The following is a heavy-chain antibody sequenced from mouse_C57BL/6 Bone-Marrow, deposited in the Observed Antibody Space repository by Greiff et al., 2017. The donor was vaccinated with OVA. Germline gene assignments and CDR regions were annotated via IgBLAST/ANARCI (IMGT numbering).Heavy chain of an antibody. D-gene: IGHD2-4*01. Sequence: EVMLVESGGGLVQPKGSLKLSCAASGFSFNTYAMNWVRQAPGKGLEWVARIRSKSNNYATYYADSVKDRFTISRDDSESMLYLQMNNLKTEDTAMYYCVRHYYDYSFAYWGQGTLVTVSA. V-gene: IGHV10-1*01. J-gene: IGHJ3*01. CDR2: IRSKSNNYAT. CDR3: VRHYYDYSFAY. CDR1: GFSFNTYA.